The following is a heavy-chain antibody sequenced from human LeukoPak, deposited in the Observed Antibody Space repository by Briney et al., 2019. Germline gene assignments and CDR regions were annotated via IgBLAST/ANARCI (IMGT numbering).Heavy chain of an antibody. CDR2: INPNSGGT. CDR3: ARRSPLGYCSSTSCGRAFDI. D-gene: IGHD2-2*01. V-gene: IGHV1-2*02. J-gene: IGHJ3*02. CDR1: GYTFTGYY. Sequence: ASVKVSCKASGYTFTGYYMHWVRQAPGQGLEWMGWINPNSGGTNYAQKFQGRVTMTRDTSISTAYLQWSSLKASDTAMYYCARRSPLGYCSSTSCGRAFDIWGQGTMVTVSS.